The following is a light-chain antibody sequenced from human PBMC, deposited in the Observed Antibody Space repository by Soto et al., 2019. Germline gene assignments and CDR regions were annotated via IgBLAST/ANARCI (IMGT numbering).Light chain of an antibody. CDR2: DVS. V-gene: IGLV2-14*01. Sequence: QSALTQPASVSGSPGQSITISCTGTSSDVGGYNYVSWYQQHPGKAPKLMIYDVSNRPSGVSNRFSGSKSGNTASLTISGLQAEDEADYYCSSCTSSSTLSFFGTGTKLTVL. CDR3: SSCTSSSTLSF. CDR1: SSDVGGYNY. J-gene: IGLJ1*01.